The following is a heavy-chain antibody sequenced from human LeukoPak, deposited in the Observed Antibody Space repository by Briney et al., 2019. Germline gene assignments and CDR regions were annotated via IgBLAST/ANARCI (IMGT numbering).Heavy chain of an antibody. CDR1: GGTFSSYA. CDR2: IIPIFGTA. CDR3: AGYGSGIENYYYYYMDV. D-gene: IGHD3-10*01. V-gene: IGHV1-69*13. J-gene: IGHJ6*03. Sequence: ASVKVSCKASGGTFSSYAISWVRQAPGQGLEWMGGIIPIFGTASYAQKFQGRVTITADESTSTAYMELSSLRSEDTAVYYCAGYGSGIENYYYYYMDVWGKGTTVTVSS.